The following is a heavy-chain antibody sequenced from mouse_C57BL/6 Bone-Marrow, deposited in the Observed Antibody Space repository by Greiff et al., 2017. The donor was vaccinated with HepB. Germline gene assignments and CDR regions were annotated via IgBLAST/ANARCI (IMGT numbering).Heavy chain of an antibody. CDR1: GYTFTSYW. CDR3: AREMGNYFDV. CDR2: IDRNSGVT. J-gene: IGHJ1*03. Sequence: VQLQQPGAELVKPGASVKLSCTASGYTFTSYWMHWVKQRPGRGLEWIGRIDRNSGVTKYNEKFKSKATLTVDKPTSTAYMQRSSLTSEDTAVYYCAREMGNYFDVWGTGTPDTVSP. V-gene: IGHV1-72*01.